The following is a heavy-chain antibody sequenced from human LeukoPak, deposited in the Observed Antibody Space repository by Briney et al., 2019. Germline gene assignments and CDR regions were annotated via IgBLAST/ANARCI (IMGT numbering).Heavy chain of an antibody. CDR1: GFTFSSYA. Sequence: GGSLRLSCAASGFTFSSYAMSWVRQAPGKGLEWVSAISGSGGSTYYADSVKGRFTISRDNAKNTLYLQMNSLRADDTALYYCVRALGDAWGQGTLVTVSS. CDR2: ISGSGGST. CDR3: VRALGDA. D-gene: IGHD7-27*01. J-gene: IGHJ5*02. V-gene: IGHV3-23*01.